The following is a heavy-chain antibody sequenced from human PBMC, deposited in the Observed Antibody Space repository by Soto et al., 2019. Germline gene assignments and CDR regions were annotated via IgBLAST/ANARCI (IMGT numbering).Heavy chain of an antibody. Sequence: QVQLVQSGAEVKKPGASVKVSCKASGYTFTSYGISWVRQAPGQGLEWMGWISAYNGNTNYAQKLQGRVTMTTDTSTITAYMGLRSLRSDDTAVYYCARDHGEPGPRPHSHGDQDDFDYWGQGTLVPVSS. V-gene: IGHV1-18*04. CDR1: GYTFTSYG. J-gene: IGHJ4*01. D-gene: IGHD4-17*01. CDR3: ARDHGEPGPRPHSHGDQDDFDY. CDR2: ISAYNGNT.